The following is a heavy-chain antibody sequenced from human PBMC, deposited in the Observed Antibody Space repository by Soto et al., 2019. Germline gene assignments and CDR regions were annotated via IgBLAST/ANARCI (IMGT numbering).Heavy chain of an antibody. J-gene: IGHJ6*03. V-gene: IGHV1-69*08. Sequence: QVQLVQSGAEVKKPGSSVKVSRKASGGTFSSYTISWVRQAPGQGLEWMGRIIPILGIANYAQKFQGRVTITADKSTSTAYMELSSLRSEDTAVYYCARDLGGYCSGGSCYSGYYYYYMDVWGKGTTVTVSS. CDR1: GGTFSSYT. D-gene: IGHD2-15*01. CDR2: IIPILGIA. CDR3: ARDLGGYCSGGSCYSGYYYYYMDV.